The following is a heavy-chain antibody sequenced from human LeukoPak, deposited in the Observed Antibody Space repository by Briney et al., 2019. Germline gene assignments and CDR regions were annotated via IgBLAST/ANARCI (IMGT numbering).Heavy chain of an antibody. CDR2: IYYSGST. CDR3: ARVPGPNWFDP. V-gene: IGHV4-59*08. Sequence: SSETLSLTCTVSGGSISSYYWTWIRQPPGKGLEWLGYIYYSGSTNYNPSLKSRVTISVDTSKNQFSLKLNSVTAADTAVYFCARVPGPNWFDPWGQGTLVTVSS. J-gene: IGHJ5*02. CDR1: GGSISSYY.